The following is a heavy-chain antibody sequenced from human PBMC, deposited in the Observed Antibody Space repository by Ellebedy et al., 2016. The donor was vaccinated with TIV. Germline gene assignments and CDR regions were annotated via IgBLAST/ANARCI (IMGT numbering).Heavy chain of an antibody. CDR2: INHSGST. V-gene: IGHV4-34*01. D-gene: IGHD2-2*01. Sequence: SETLSLXXAVYGGSFSGYYWSWIRQPPGKGLEWIGEINHSGSTNYNPSLKSRVTISVDTSKNQFSLKLSSVTAADTAVYYCARGSSIVVVPAARRWFNPWGQGTLVTVSS. CDR1: GGSFSGYY. J-gene: IGHJ5*02. CDR3: ARGSSIVVVPAARRWFNP.